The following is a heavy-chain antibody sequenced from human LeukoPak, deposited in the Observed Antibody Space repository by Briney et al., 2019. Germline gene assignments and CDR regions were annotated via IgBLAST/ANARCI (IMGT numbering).Heavy chain of an antibody. CDR2: ISAYNGNT. CDR1: GYTFTSCG. CDR3: ARDGRGSRSSWFDP. D-gene: IGHD3-10*01. Sequence: AASVKVSCKSSGYTFTSCGISWVRQAPGQGLEWMGWISAYNGNTNYAQKLQGRVLITRDTSINTAYMELSSLGSDDTAVYYCARDGRGSRSSWFDPWGQGTLVIVSS. J-gene: IGHJ5*02. V-gene: IGHV1-18*01.